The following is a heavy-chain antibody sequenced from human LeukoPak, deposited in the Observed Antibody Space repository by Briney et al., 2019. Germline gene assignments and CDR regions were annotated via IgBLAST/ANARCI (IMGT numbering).Heavy chain of an antibody. V-gene: IGHV3-30*18. CDR2: ISYDGSNK. J-gene: IGHJ4*02. CDR3: AKDLGTYYYGSGFDY. CDR1: GFTFSSYG. D-gene: IGHD3-10*01. Sequence: GGSLRLSCAASGFTFSSYGMHWVRQAPGKGLEWVAVISYDGSNKYYADSVKGRSTISRDNSKNTLYLQMNSLRAEDTAVYYCAKDLGTYYYGSGFDYWGQGTLVTVSS.